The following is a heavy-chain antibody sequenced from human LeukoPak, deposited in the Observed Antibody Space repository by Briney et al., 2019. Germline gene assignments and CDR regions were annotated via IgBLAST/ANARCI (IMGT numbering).Heavy chain of an antibody. CDR2: AYFSGNT. V-gene: IGHV4-39*01. J-gene: IGHJ5*02. D-gene: IGHD3-22*01. Sequence: SETLSLTCSISGGFITSSGYNWGWIRQPPGKGLEWIGSAYFSGNTYYNPSLKSRVSISVDTSKNQFSLKLSSVTAADTAVYYCARHYGAHYYDSSGLVPLHAPKSIWFDPWGQGTLVTVSS. CDR1: GGFITSSGYN. CDR3: ARHYGAHYYDSSGLVPLHAPKSIWFDP.